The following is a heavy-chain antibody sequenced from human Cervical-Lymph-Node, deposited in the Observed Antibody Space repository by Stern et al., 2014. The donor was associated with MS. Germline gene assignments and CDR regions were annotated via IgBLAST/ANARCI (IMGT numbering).Heavy chain of an antibody. CDR3: VRAREGYYFDY. CDR1: GFSLSTTGMC. V-gene: IGHV2-70*01. J-gene: IGHJ4*02. CDR2: LDWDGDK. D-gene: IGHD2-21*01. Sequence: QVTLRESGPALVKPTQTLTLTFPFSGFSLSTTGMCLSWIRQPPGKALEWLALLDWDGDKYYSTALKTRLTISKDTSKNQVVLTMTNMAPLDTATYFCVRAREGYYFDYWGQGIPVTVSS.